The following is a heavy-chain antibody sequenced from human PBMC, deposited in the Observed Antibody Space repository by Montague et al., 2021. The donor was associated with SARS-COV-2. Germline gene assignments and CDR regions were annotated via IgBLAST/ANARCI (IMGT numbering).Heavy chain of an antibody. V-gene: IGHV2-70*11. CDR2: IDWDDDK. D-gene: IGHD3-9*01. CDR3: ARRTYDILTGYDYGMDV. CDR1: GFSLSTSGMC. Sequence: PALVKPTQTLTLTCTFSGFSLSTSGMCVSWIRQPPGKALEWLARIDWDDDKYYSTSLKTRLTISKDTSKNQVVLTMTNMDPVGTATYYCARRTYDILTGYDYGMDVWGHGTTVTVSS. J-gene: IGHJ6*02.